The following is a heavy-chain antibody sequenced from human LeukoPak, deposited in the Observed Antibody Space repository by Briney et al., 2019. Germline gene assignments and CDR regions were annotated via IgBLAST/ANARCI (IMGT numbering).Heavy chain of an antibody. D-gene: IGHD6-13*01. J-gene: IGHJ4*02. V-gene: IGHV4-39*01. CDR3: ARQKGSASSWADFDY. Sequence: SETLFLTCTVSVGSIRSTSHYWAWIRQPPGKGLEWLGSIYYTGSAYHNPSLKSRLTLSVDTSKNQFSLSLTSVTATDTAVYYCARQKGSASSWADFDYWVQGTLVTVSA. CDR2: IYYTGSA. CDR1: VGSIRSTSHY.